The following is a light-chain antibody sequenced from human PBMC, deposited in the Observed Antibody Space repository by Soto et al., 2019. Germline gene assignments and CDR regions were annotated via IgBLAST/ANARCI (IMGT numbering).Light chain of an antibody. CDR3: QQSHNARST. CDR1: QSVSNN. J-gene: IGKJ1*01. Sequence: IVMTQSPATLSVFTGGRASLSCRASQSVSNNLAWYQKKPGQAPRLLIYGASTRAAGISVRFSGSGSGTDFTLNISSLQSDDSAVYYCQQSHNARSTFGQGTKVEI. CDR2: GAS. V-gene: IGKV3-15*01.